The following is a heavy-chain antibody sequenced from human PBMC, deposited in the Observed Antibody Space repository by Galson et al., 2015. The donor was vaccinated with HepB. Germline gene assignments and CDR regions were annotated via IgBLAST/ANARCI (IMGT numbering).Heavy chain of an antibody. CDR1: GNMETSHS. J-gene: IGHJ4*02. CDR2: ISAYSGST. Sequence: SVKVSCKASGNMETSHSISWVRQAPGQGLEWMGWISAYSGSTVYAPNFQGRVTMTTDTSTNTAYMELRSLRSDDSAVYYCARPGGDYSDSSADLGCWGQGTLVTVSS. CDR3: ARPGGDYSDSSADLGC. V-gene: IGHV1-18*04. D-gene: IGHD3-22*01.